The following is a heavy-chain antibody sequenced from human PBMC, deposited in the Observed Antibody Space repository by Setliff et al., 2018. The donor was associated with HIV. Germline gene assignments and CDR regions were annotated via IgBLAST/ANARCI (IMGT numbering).Heavy chain of an antibody. CDR3: VRGVPSPPHYSYYYMGV. CDR1: RSTFNSHT. Sequence: RASVKVSCKASRSTFNSHTINWVRQAPGQGLDWMGRIIPILGVANYAQRFQGKVTITADKSTSTAYMELTSLRFDDTAMYYCVRGVPSPPHYSYYYMGVWGEGTMVTVSS. J-gene: IGHJ6*03. D-gene: IGHD3-3*01. CDR2: IIPILGVA. V-gene: IGHV1-69*02.